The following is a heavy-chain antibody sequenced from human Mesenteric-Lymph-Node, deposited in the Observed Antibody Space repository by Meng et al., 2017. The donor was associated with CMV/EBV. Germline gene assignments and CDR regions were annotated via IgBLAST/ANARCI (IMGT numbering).Heavy chain of an antibody. CDR2: ISGSGGST. J-gene: IGHJ4*02. CDR1: RFTFSNYW. D-gene: IGHD1-1*01. V-gene: IGHV3-23*01. CDR3: AKDRGISWNDAFAY. Sequence: LSLTCAASRFTFSNYWMSWVRQAPGKGLEWVSAISGSGGSTYYADSVKGRFTISRDNSKNTLYLQMNSLRAEDTAVYYCAKDRGISWNDAFAYWGQGTLVTVSS.